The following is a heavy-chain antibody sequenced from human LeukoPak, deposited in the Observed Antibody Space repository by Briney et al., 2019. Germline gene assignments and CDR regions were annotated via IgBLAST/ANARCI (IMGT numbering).Heavy chain of an antibody. Sequence: GGSLRLSCAASGFTFSSYAMSWVRQAPGKGLEWVSAISGSGGSTYYADSAKGRFTISRDNSKNTLYLQMNSLRAEDTAVYYCAKLTSCSGGSCWYYFDYWGQGTLVTVSS. D-gene: IGHD2-15*01. V-gene: IGHV3-23*01. CDR3: AKLTSCSGGSCWYYFDY. CDR2: ISGSGGST. CDR1: GFTFSSYA. J-gene: IGHJ4*02.